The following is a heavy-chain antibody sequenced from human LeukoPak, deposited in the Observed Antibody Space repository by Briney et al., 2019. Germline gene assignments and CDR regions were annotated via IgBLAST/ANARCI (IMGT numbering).Heavy chain of an antibody. Sequence: GGSLRLSCAASGFTFSSYDMNWVRQAPGKGLEWVSGISGSGGSTYYADSVKGRFTISGDNSKNTLYLQMNSLRAEDTAVYYCANRGHYYDSSGYYYVSYFDYWGQGTLVTVST. D-gene: IGHD3-22*01. J-gene: IGHJ4*02. CDR3: ANRGHYYDSSGYYYVSYFDY. V-gene: IGHV3-23*01. CDR2: ISGSGGST. CDR1: GFTFSSYD.